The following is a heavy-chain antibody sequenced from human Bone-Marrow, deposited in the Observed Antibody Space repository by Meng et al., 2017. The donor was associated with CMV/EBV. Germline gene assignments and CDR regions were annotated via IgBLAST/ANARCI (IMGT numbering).Heavy chain of an antibody. CDR2: IYYTGST. J-gene: IGHJ4*02. D-gene: IGHD2-21*02. CDR1: GVPISSGGHY. CDR3: ARESDQQIIDY. Sequence: CTVSGVPISSGGHYWSWIRQHPGKGLEWIGYIYYTGSTYYNPSLKSRLTMSVDTSKNQFSLNLSSVTAADTAVYYCARESDQQIIDYWGQGTLVTVSS. V-gene: IGHV4-31*03.